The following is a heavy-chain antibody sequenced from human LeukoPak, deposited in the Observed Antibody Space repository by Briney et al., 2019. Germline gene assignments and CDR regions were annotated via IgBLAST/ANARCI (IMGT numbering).Heavy chain of an antibody. CDR2: INPSGRPT. D-gene: IGHD3-22*01. CDR3: AREGTSYYDSSGSLGAFDV. Sequence: ASVKVSCEAFGYTFHSYYIHWVRQAPGQGLEWVGAINPSGRPTTYAQKFQDRVSMTRDTSTSTFYMDLSSLRSEDTAVYFCAREGTSYYDSSGSLGAFDVWGKGTMVTVSS. J-gene: IGHJ3*01. V-gene: IGHV1-46*02. CDR1: GYTFHSYY.